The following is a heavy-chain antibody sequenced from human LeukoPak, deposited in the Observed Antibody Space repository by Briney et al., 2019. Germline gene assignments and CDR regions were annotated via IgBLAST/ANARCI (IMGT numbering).Heavy chain of an antibody. J-gene: IGHJ4*02. CDR1: GFTFSSYS. V-gene: IGHV3-48*01. D-gene: IGHD6-19*01. Sequence: RSGGSLRLSCAASGFTFSSYSMNWVRQAPGKGLEWVSFISSSSSTIYYADSVKGRFTISRDNAKNSLYMQMNSLRAEDTAVYYCARGAYNSGWSGGYWGQGTRVTVSS. CDR2: ISSSSSTI. CDR3: ARGAYNSGWSGGY.